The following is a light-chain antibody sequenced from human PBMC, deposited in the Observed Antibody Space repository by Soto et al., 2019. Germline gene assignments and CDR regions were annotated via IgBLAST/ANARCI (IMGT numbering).Light chain of an antibody. J-gene: IGKJ1*01. Sequence: DIQMTQSPSSLSASVGDRFTITCRASQSISSYLNWYQQKPGKAPKLLIYAASSLQSGVPSRLSGSGSGTDFTLTISSLQPEDFATYYCQQTYSTPWTFGQGTKVDIK. CDR1: QSISSY. V-gene: IGKV1-39*01. CDR2: AAS. CDR3: QQTYSTPWT.